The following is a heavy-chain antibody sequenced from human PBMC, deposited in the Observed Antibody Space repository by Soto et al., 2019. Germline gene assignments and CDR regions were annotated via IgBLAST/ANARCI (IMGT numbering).Heavy chain of an antibody. D-gene: IGHD3-10*01. CDR1: GGSISSYY. J-gene: IGHJ4*02. CDR3: AGDYGSGSYRFDF. CDR2: IYYSGST. V-gene: IGHV4-59*01. Sequence: SETLALTCTVSGGSISSYYWSWIRQPPGKGLEWIGYIYYSGSTNYNPSLKSRGTISVDTSKNQFSLKLSSVTAADTAVYYCAGDYGSGSYRFDFWGQGTLVSVSS.